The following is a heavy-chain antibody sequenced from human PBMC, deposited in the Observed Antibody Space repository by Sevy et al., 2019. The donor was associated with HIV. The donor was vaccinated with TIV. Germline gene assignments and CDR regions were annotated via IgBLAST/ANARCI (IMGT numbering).Heavy chain of an antibody. J-gene: IGHJ4*02. Sequence: GGSLRLSCATSGFTFSDAWMNWVRQAPGKGLEWVARIKSKTDSGKRDFAAPVKGRFSISRDDSKNTVYLQMTSLKDDDRGVYFCACGTGTSDFDHWGQGTLVTVSS. V-gene: IGHV3-15*01. CDR1: GFTFSDAW. D-gene: IGHD1-1*01. CDR2: IKSKTDSGKR. CDR3: ACGTGTSDFDH.